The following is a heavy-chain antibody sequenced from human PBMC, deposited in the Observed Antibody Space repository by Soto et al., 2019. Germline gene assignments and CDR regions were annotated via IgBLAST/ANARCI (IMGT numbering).Heavy chain of an antibody. CDR2: INPIGGRT. D-gene: IGHD4-17*01. J-gene: IGHJ6*02. CDR1: GYTFTSYY. CDR3: ARGTTAKYYYYGMDV. Sequence: GASVKVSCKASGYTFTSYYMHWVRQAPGQGLEWMGIINPIGGRTSYAQKFQGRVTITRDTSTSTVYMELSSLRSEDTAVYYCARGTTAKYYYYGMDVWGQGTTVTVSS. V-gene: IGHV1-46*01.